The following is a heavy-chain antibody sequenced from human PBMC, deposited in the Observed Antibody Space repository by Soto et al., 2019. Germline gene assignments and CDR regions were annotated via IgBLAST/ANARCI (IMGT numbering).Heavy chain of an antibody. Sequence: LKISCQGSGYDFNNYWVAWVRQMPGKGLEWMGLIFPGDSDTVYSPSFRGQVTIPVDKSINCAFLNLNGLKASDSATYYCATQVDLRGVSRYFDYWGQGTLVTVSS. CDR1: GYDFNNYW. CDR3: ATQVDLRGVSRYFDY. CDR2: IFPGDSDT. J-gene: IGHJ4*02. V-gene: IGHV5-51*01. D-gene: IGHD2-2*01.